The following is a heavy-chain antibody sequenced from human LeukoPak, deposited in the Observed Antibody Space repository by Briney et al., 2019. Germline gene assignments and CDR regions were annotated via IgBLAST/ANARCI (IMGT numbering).Heavy chain of an antibody. CDR2: IYHSGST. D-gene: IGHD3-22*01. J-gene: IGHJ4*02. CDR1: GGSISSSNW. V-gene: IGHV4-4*02. CDR3: ARERSRNYDSSGYGKYYFDY. Sequence: SGTLSLTCAVSGGSISSSNWWSWVRQPPGKGLEWIGEIYHSGSTNYNPSLKSRVTILVDKSKNQFSLKLSSVTAADTAVYYCARERSRNYDSSGYGKYYFDYWGQGTLVTVSS.